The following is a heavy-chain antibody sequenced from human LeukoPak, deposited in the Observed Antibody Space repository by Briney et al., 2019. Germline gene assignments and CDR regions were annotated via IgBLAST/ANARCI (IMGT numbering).Heavy chain of an antibody. V-gene: IGHV4-4*07. J-gene: IGHJ4*02. CDR1: GASISPYY. CDR2: LYPSGSS. D-gene: IGHD3-10*01. CDR3: ARDLSGSLYFDY. Sequence: SGTLSLTCTVSGASISPYYWNWIRQPAGKGLEWIGRLYPSGSSDYNPSLKSRVSISVGTSNNQFSLWVTSVTAADTAIYYCARDLSGSLYFDYWGQGILVTVSA.